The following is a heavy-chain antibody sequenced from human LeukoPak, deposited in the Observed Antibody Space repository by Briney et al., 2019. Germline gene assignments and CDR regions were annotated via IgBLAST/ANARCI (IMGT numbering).Heavy chain of an antibody. V-gene: IGHV3-21*04. D-gene: IGHD3-22*01. Sequence: GGSLRLSCAASGFTFSSYSMNWVRQAPGKGLEWVSSISSSSSYIYYADSVKGRFTISRDNAKNSLYLQMNSLRAEDTALYYCAKYYASSYYYGRFDYWGQGTLVTVSS. CDR3: AKYYASSYYYGRFDY. CDR2: ISSSSSYI. CDR1: GFTFSSYS. J-gene: IGHJ4*02.